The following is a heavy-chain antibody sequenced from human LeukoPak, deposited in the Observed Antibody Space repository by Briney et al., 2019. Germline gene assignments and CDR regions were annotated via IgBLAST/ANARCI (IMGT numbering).Heavy chain of an antibody. D-gene: IGHD3-10*01. Sequence: PGGSLRLSCASSGFTFDDYAMRWVRQAPGKGLEWVSGISWNSGSIGYADSVKGRFTISRDNAKNSLYLQMNSLRAEDTALYYCAKDGYYYGSGSYFDYWGQGTLVTVSS. J-gene: IGHJ4*02. CDR2: ISWNSGSI. CDR3: AKDGYYYGSGSYFDY. V-gene: IGHV3-9*01. CDR1: GFTFDDYA.